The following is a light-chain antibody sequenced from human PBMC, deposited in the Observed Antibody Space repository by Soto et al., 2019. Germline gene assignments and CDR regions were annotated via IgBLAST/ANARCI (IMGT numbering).Light chain of an antibody. CDR2: DVS. Sequence: QSALTQPASVSGSPGQSITISCTGTSSDVGGYNYVSWYQQHPGKAPKLMIYDVSNRPSGVSNRFSGSKSGNTASLTISGLQAEDEADYYCSSYTSSALYVFGPGTK. V-gene: IGLV2-14*01. J-gene: IGLJ1*01. CDR1: SSDVGGYNY. CDR3: SSYTSSALYV.